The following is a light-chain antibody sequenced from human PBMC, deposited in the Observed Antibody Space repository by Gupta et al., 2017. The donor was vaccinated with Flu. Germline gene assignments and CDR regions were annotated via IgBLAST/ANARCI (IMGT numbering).Light chain of an antibody. V-gene: IGLV1-44*01. J-gene: IGLJ3*02. CDR1: SSNIGSHT. CDR3: ATWEDSLSGPWV. CDR2: SND. Sequence: QSVVTQPPSASGTPGQRVTISCSGSSSNIGSHTVNWYQQFPGTAPKLLIHSNDQRPSGVPDRFSGSKSGTSASLAISGLQAEDEADYYCATWEDSLSGPWVFGGGTKLTVL.